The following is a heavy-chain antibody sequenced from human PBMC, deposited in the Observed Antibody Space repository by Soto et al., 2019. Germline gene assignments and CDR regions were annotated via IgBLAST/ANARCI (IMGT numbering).Heavy chain of an antibody. J-gene: IGHJ5*01. CDR1: GFTLSGYS. CDR2: ISTSSSYI. CDR3: ARETPLHHDYGGNHLSDS. Sequence: GGSLRLSCAASGFTLSGYSMNWVRQAPGKGLEWVSSISTSSSYIHYADSVKGRFTISRDNAENSLYLQMNSLRAEDTAIYYCARETPLHHDYGGNHLSDSWGDGTLVTVS. V-gene: IGHV3-21*01. D-gene: IGHD4-17*01.